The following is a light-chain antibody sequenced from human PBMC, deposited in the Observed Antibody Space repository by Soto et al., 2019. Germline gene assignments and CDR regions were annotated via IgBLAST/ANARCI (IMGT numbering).Light chain of an antibody. J-gene: IGKJ1*01. Sequence: EIVLTQSPATLSLSPGERATLSCRASQSVSSYLAWYQQKPGQAPRLLIYDASNRATGIPARFSGSGSGTDFTLTISSLEPEDFAAYYCQQHSISPRAFGQGTKV. CDR2: DAS. CDR3: QQHSISPRA. CDR1: QSVSSY. V-gene: IGKV3-11*01.